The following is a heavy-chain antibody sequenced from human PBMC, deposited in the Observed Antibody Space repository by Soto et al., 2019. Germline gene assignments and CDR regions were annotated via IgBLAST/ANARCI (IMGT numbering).Heavy chain of an antibody. CDR2: ISPYTGNT. CDR3: VMVDNYVTPTPQDV. D-gene: IGHD3-16*01. Sequence: QVQLVQSGDEVKKPGASVKVSCKASGYIFVNYGIAWVRQAPGQGLEWMGWISPYTGNTHSATKVQGRITMTTDTSQSTAYMDMGSLTSDDTAVYYCVMVDNYVTPTPQDVWGQGTTVTVSS. V-gene: IGHV1-18*01. CDR1: GYIFVNYG. J-gene: IGHJ6*01.